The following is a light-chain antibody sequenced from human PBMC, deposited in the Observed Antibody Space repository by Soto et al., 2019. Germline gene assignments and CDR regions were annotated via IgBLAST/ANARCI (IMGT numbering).Light chain of an antibody. V-gene: IGKV3-15*01. J-gene: IGKJ1*01. CDR2: GAS. Sequence: EVVLTQSPGSLSVSPGERATLSCRSSQSVMSNYLSWYQQKPGQAPRLLIYGASARATGIPARFSGSGSGTEFTLTIISLQPDDFVTDYCQQYKSYSRTFGQGTKVDI. CDR3: QQYKSYSRT. CDR1: QSVMSNY.